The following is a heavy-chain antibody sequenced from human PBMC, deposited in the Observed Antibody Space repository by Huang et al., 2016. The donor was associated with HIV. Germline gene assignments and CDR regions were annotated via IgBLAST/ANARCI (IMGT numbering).Heavy chain of an antibody. CDR1: GGSVTGNY. CDR3: ARQWTILEWLLGLDV. V-gene: IGHV4-34*02. J-gene: IGHJ6*02. D-gene: IGHD3-3*01. CDR2: VNDSGAT. Sequence: QMQLQQRGAGLLKPSETLSLTCGVSGGSVTGNYLTWIRQAPGKGLEWIGEVNDSGATNYNPSLNGRVTISRDKSNRELSLNLRSVTAADTAVYYCARQWTILEWLLGLDVWGQGTTVIVSS.